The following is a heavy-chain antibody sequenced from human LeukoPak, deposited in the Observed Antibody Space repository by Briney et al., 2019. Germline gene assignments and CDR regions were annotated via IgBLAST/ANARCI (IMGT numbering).Heavy chain of an antibody. CDR3: ARDRGYDYGYYYYYMDV. CDR1: GFTFSSYA. D-gene: IGHD5-12*01. V-gene: IGHV3-23*01. Sequence: GGSLRLSCAASGFTFSSYAMSWVRQAPGKGLEWVSAISGCGGSTYYADSVKGRFTISRDNAKNSLYLQMNSLRAEDTAIYYCARDRGYDYGYYYYYMDVWGKGTTVTVSS. J-gene: IGHJ6*03. CDR2: ISGCGGST.